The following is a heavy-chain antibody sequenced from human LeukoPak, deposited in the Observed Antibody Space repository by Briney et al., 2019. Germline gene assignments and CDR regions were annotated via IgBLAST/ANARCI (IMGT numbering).Heavy chain of an antibody. D-gene: IGHD3-22*01. V-gene: IGHV1-2*02. J-gene: IGHJ4*02. Sequence: ASVKVSCKASGYTFTSYGISWVRQAPGQGLEWMGWINPNSGGTNYAQKFQGRVTMTRDTSISTAYMELSRLRSDDTAVYYCARDTHYYDSSGYYHYWGQGTLVTVSS. CDR3: ARDTHYYDSSGYYHY. CDR1: GYTFTSYG. CDR2: INPNSGGT.